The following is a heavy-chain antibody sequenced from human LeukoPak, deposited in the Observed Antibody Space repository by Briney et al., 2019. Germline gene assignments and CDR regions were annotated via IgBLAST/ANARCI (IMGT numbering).Heavy chain of an antibody. D-gene: IGHD3-16*02. CDR2: INPNSGGT. J-gene: IGHJ5*02. V-gene: IGHV1-2*02. Sequence: ASVKVSCKASGYTFTGYYMHWVRQAPGQGLEWMGWINPNSGGTNYAQKFQGRVTMTRDTSISTAYMELSRLRSDDTAVYYCARRHYVWGSYRQPFDPWGQGTLVTVSS. CDR1: GYTFTGYY. CDR3: ARRHYVWGSYRQPFDP.